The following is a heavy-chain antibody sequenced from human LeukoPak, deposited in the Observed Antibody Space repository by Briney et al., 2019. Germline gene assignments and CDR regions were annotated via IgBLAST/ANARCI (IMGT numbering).Heavy chain of an antibody. D-gene: IGHD6-19*01. CDR1: GGTFSSYA. V-gene: IGHV1-69*13. CDR3: ARDSRVYSSGWYYYYYMDV. J-gene: IGHJ6*03. CDR2: IIPIFGTA. Sequence: SVKVSCKASGGTFSSYAISWVRQAPGQGLEWMGGIIPIFGTANYAQKFQGRVTITADESTSTAYMELSSLRSEDTAVYYYARDSRVYSSGWYYYYYMDVWGKGTTVTVSS.